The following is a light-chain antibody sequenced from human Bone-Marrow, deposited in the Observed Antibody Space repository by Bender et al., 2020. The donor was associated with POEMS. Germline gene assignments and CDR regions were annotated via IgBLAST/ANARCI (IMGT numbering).Light chain of an antibody. J-gene: IGLJ1*01. CDR3: SSYTSSSTYV. Sequence: QSALTQPPSVSGSPGQSVTISCTGTSSDVGSYNRVSWYQQPPGKAPKLMIYDVTNRPSGVFDRFSGSKSGNTASLSISGLQAEDEAHYYCSSYTSSSTYVFGTGTKVTVL. CDR2: DVT. V-gene: IGLV2-18*02. CDR1: SSDVGSYNR.